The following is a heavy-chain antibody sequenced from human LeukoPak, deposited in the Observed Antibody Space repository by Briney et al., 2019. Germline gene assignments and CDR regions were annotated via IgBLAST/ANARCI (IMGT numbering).Heavy chain of an antibody. Sequence: GGSLRLSCVASGFTFSTFAMSWVRQAPGKGLEWVSAISGSGGGTYYADSVKGRLTISRDNSKNTLYLQMSSLRAEDTAVYYCAKAFSAYENWPPNWFDPWGQGTLVTVSS. D-gene: IGHD5-12*01. V-gene: IGHV3-23*01. CDR3: AKAFSAYENWPPNWFDP. CDR1: GFTFSTFA. J-gene: IGHJ5*02. CDR2: ISGSGGGT.